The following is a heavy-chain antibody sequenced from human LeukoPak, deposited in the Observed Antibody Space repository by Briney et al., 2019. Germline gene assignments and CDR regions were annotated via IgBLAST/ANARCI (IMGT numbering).Heavy chain of an antibody. V-gene: IGHV3-7*01. CDR2: IRQDGVKK. Sequence: GGSLRLSCVTSGFTFRSYWMSWVRQAPGKGLEWVANIRQDGVKKNYVDSVKGRFTISRDNAKNSLYLQMNSLRAEDTAVYYCARDYNHYMDAWGKGTTVTVSS. CDR1: GFTFRSYW. CDR3: ARDYNHYMDA. J-gene: IGHJ6*03.